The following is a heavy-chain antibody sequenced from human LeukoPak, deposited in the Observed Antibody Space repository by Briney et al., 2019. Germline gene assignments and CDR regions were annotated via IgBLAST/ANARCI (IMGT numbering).Heavy chain of an antibody. CDR2: ISGSGGST. V-gene: IGHV3-23*01. Sequence: PGGSLRLSCAASGFTFSSYSMNWVRQAPGKGLEWVSAISGSGGSTYYADSVKGRFTISRDNSKNTLYLQMNSLRAEDTAVYYCAKVVSVRYFDWINLWGQGTLVTVSS. CDR3: AKVVSVRYFDWINL. CDR1: GFTFSSYS. J-gene: IGHJ5*02. D-gene: IGHD3-9*01.